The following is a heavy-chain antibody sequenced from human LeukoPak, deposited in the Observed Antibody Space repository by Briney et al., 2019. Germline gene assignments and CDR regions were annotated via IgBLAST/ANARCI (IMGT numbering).Heavy chain of an antibody. CDR2: IYYNGTT. Sequence: SETLSLTCTVSGGSMSSNSFYWGWIRQAPGMGLEWIATIYYNGTTYYNPSLRSRVTIEVDMPKYQFSLKVTSVTAADTGVYFCAREKDFWNGLDAFDLWGRGTLVTVSS. D-gene: IGHD3-3*01. J-gene: IGHJ3*01. CDR3: AREKDFWNGLDAFDL. V-gene: IGHV4-39*07. CDR1: GGSMSSNSFY.